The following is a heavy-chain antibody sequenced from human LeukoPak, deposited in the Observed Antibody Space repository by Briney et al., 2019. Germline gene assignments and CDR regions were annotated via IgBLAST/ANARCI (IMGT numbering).Heavy chain of an antibody. CDR2: INPNSGGT. CDR3: ARGPQKAYDFVSGSYRYHFDY. V-gene: IGHV1-2*02. Sequence: ATVKVSCKASGYTFTGYYMHWVRQAPGQGLEWMGWINPNSGGTNYAQKFQGRVTMTRDTSISTAYTELSRLRSDDTAVYYCARGPQKAYDFVSGSYRYHFDYWGQGTLVTVSS. D-gene: IGHD3-16*02. J-gene: IGHJ4*02. CDR1: GYTFTGYY.